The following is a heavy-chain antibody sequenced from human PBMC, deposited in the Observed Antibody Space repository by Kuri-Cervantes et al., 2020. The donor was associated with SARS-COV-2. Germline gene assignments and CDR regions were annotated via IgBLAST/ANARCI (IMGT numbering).Heavy chain of an antibody. CDR3: ARHGENDFWSGYDAFDI. Sequence: GESLKISCAASGFTFSSYSMSWVRQAPGKGLEWVSSISSSSSYIYYADSVKGRFTISRDNAKNSLYLQMNSLRAEDTAVYYCARHGENDFWSGYDAFDIWGQGTMVTVSS. J-gene: IGHJ3*02. CDR1: GFTFSSYS. D-gene: IGHD3-3*01. CDR2: ISSSSSYI. V-gene: IGHV3-21*01.